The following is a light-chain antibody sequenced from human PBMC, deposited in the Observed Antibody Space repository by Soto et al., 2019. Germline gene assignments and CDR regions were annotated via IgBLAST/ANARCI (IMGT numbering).Light chain of an antibody. V-gene: IGKV3-15*01. CDR2: GAA. J-gene: IGKJ4*01. CDR1: QSVSSK. Sequence: EIVMTQSPATLSVSPGERATLSCRASQSVSSKLAWYQQKPGQAPRLLIYGAATRATGIPARFSGSGSGTDFTLTISSLQPEDFATYYCQQSYSTPALTFGRGTKVDIK. CDR3: QQSYSTPALT.